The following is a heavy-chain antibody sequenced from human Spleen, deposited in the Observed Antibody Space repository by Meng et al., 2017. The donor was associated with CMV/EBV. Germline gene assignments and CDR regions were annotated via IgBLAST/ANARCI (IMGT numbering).Heavy chain of an antibody. Sequence: GGSLRLSCAASGFTFRSYTMNWVRQSPGKGLEWVANIKQDGSEKYYVDSVKGRFTISRDNAKNSLYLQMNSLRAEDTAVYYCARDIDHRDYWGQGTLVTVSS. J-gene: IGHJ4*02. CDR3: ARDIDHRDY. CDR2: IKQDGSEK. CDR1: GFTFRSYT. V-gene: IGHV3-7*01. D-gene: IGHD2-15*01.